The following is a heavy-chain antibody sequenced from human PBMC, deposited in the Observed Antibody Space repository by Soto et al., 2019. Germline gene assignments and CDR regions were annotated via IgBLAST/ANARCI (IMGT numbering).Heavy chain of an antibody. CDR3: ARIGYYYDSSGYYYTFFDY. J-gene: IGHJ4*02. CDR2: INPNSGGT. D-gene: IGHD3-22*01. Sequence: QVQLVQSGAEVKKPGASVKVSCKASGYTFTGYYMHWVRQAPGQGLEWMGWINPNSGGTNYAQKFQGRVTMTRDTSISTAYMELSRLRSDDTAVYYGARIGYYYDSSGYYYTFFDYWGQGTLVTVSS. CDR1: GYTFTGYY. V-gene: IGHV1-2*02.